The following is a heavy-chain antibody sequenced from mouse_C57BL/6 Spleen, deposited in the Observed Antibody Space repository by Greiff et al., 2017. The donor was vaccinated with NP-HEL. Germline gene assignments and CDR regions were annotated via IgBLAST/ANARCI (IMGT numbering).Heavy chain of an antibody. CDR2: IRSKSNNYAT. CDR3: VRQTGLAWFAY. J-gene: IGHJ3*01. CDR1: GFSFTTYA. V-gene: IGHV10-1*01. Sequence: EVQLVESGGGLVQPKGSLKLSCAASGFSFTTYAMNWVRQAPGKGLEWVARIRSKSNNYATYYADSVKDRFTISRDDSESMLYLQMNNLKTEDTAMYYCVRQTGLAWFAYWGQGTLVTVSA. D-gene: IGHD4-1*01.